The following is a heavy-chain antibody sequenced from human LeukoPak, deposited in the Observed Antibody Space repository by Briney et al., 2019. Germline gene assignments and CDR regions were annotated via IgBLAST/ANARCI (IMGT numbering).Heavy chain of an antibody. CDR2: IYPGDSDT. D-gene: IGHD6-13*01. V-gene: IGHV5-51*01. CDR3: ARRDYSSRNFDY. J-gene: IGHJ4*02. CDR1: GYNFATYG. Sequence: GESLKISFKGSGYNFATYGIGWVRPMPGKGLEWMGIIYPGDSDTRYSPSFQGQVTISADRSINTAYLQWSSLKASDTVMYYCARRDYSSRNFDYWGQGPLVTVSS.